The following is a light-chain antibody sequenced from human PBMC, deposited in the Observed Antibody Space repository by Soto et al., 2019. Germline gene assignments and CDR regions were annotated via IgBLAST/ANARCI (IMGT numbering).Light chain of an antibody. CDR2: RNT. CDR1: SSNIGAGFD. Sequence: QSVLMQPPSVSGAPGQRVTISCTGSSSNIGAGFDVHWYQQFPGIAPKLLIYRNTIRPSGVPDRFSGSKSGTSASLAIHGLQAEDEADYYGEAVGVFGGGTKVTVL. CDR3: EAVGV. J-gene: IGLJ2*01. V-gene: IGLV1-40*01.